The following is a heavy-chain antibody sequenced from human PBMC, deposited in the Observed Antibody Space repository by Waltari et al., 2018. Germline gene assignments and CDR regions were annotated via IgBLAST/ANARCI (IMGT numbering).Heavy chain of an antibody. CDR1: GFTFSSYS. D-gene: IGHD1-26*01. Sequence: EVQLVESGGGLVQPGGSLRLSCAASGFTFSSYSMNWVRQAPGKGLEWVSYISSSSSTIYYADSVKGRFTISRDNAKNSLYLQMNSLRAEDTAVYYCARDIPAFLGGATPLDYWGQGTLVTVSS. J-gene: IGHJ4*02. CDR3: ARDIPAFLGGATPLDY. CDR2: ISSSSSTI. V-gene: IGHV3-48*01.